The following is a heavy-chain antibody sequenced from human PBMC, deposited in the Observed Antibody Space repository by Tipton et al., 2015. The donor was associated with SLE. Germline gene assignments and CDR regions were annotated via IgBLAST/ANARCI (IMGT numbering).Heavy chain of an antibody. V-gene: IGHV5-51*01. CDR3: ARHWDIVLTNRFYYYGMDV. D-gene: IGHD2-8*02. CDR1: GYKYVAYW. CDR2: IYPADSDT. J-gene: IGHJ6*02. Sequence: QLVQSGAEVKKPGDSLKISCKGSGYKYVAYWIGWVRQMPGKGLEWMGIIYPADSDTRYSPSFEGQVTISVDKSSGTAYLQWNSLKASDTAMYFCARHWDIVLTNRFYYYGMDVWGQGTTVTVSS.